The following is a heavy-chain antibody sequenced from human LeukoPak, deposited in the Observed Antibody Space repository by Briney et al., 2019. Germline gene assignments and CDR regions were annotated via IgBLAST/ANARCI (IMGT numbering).Heavy chain of an antibody. CDR2: IYYSRST. D-gene: IGHD4-17*01. J-gene: IGHJ4*02. Sequence: SETLSLTSTVSGGSISSGGYYWSWIRQHPGKGLEWIGYIYYSRSTYYNPSLKSRVTISVDTSKNQFSLKLSSVTAADTAVYYCARGDYGELYYFGYWGQGTLVTVSS. V-gene: IGHV4-31*03. CDR1: GGSISSGGYY. CDR3: ARGDYGELYYFGY.